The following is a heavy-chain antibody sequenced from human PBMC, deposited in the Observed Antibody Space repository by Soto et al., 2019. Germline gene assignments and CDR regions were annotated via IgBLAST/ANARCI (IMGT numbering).Heavy chain of an antibody. J-gene: IGHJ4*02. CDR2: IWNGRNSE. Sequence: QVQLVESVGGVVQPGRSLRLSCAASGFTFSTFGMHWVRQSPGKGLEWVAVIWNGRNSEDYADSVKGRFTISRDNSKNTLYLQMNSLRAEDTAMYYCVTERRNYEFDYWGQGILVTVSS. CDR3: VTERRNYEFDY. D-gene: IGHD1-7*01. V-gene: IGHV3-33*01. CDR1: GFTFSTFG.